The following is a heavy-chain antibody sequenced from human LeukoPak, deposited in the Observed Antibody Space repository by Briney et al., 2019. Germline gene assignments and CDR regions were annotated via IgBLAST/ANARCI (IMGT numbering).Heavy chain of an antibody. D-gene: IGHD6-19*01. J-gene: IGHJ4*02. CDR1: GGSFSGYY. CDR2: INHSGST. CDR3: ARRSGWFLGQKPFDY. V-gene: IGHV4-34*01. Sequence: SETLSLTCAVYGGSFSGYYWSWIRQPPGKGLEWIGEINHSGSTNYNPSLKSRVTISVDTSKNQFSLKLSSVTAADTAVYYCARRSGWFLGQKPFDYWGQGTLVTVSS.